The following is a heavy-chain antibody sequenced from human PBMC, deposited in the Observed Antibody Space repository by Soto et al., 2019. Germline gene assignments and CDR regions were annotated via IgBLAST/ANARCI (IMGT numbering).Heavy chain of an antibody. Sequence: PGGSLRLSCAASGFTFSSYGMHWVRQAPGKGLEWVAVISYDGSNKYYADSVKGRFTISRDNSKNTLYLQMNSLRAEDTAVYYCAKDAERYSSGLFDYWGQGTLVTVSS. J-gene: IGHJ4*02. CDR3: AKDAERYSSGLFDY. CDR2: ISYDGSNK. V-gene: IGHV3-30*18. CDR1: GFTFSSYG. D-gene: IGHD6-19*01.